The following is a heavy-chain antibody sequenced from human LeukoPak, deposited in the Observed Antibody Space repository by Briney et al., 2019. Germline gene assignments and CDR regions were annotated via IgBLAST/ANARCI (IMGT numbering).Heavy chain of an antibody. J-gene: IGHJ5*02. V-gene: IGHV4-59*01. CDR3: VRGKNGYNP. CDR2: MHHNGEI. D-gene: IGHD5-24*01. Sequence: PSETLSLTCTVSGGSISDYYWSWIRQPPGKGLEWIGYMHHNGEIEYNPSLKSRVTISMDTAKNQLSLKVGSVIAADTATYYCVRGKNGYNPWGQGTLVTVSS. CDR1: GGSISDYY.